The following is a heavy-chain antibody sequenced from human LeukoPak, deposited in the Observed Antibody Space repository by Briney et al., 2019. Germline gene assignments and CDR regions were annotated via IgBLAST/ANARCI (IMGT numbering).Heavy chain of an antibody. CDR2: IKTDGSET. Sequence: GSLRLSCAASGFTFRTYWMHWVRQVPGMGLVWVSRIKTDGSETVYADNVKGRFTISRDNARNTLYLQMDSLRVEDTAVYYCTRTYYYDSRDYFDYWGQGALVTVSS. D-gene: IGHD3-22*01. V-gene: IGHV3-74*01. CDR1: GFTFRTYW. CDR3: TRTYYYDSRDYFDY. J-gene: IGHJ4*02.